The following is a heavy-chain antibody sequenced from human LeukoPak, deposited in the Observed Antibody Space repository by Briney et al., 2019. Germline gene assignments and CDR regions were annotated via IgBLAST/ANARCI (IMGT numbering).Heavy chain of an antibody. CDR3: ARGEGIDYYDSSGYLFDY. Sequence: ASVKVSCKASGYTFTSYYMHWVRQAPGQGLEWMGIINPSGGSTSYAQKFQGRVTMTRDTSTSTVYMELSSLRPEDTAVYYCARGEGIDYYDSSGYLFDYWGQGTLVTVSS. D-gene: IGHD3-22*01. J-gene: IGHJ4*02. CDR2: INPSGGST. CDR1: GYTFTSYY. V-gene: IGHV1-46*01.